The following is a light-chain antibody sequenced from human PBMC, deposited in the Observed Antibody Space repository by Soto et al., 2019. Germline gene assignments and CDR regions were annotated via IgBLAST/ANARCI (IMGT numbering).Light chain of an antibody. CDR2: GNS. CDR1: SSNIGAGYD. J-gene: IGLJ1*01. Sequence: QSVLTQPPSVSGAPGQRVTISCTGSSSNIGAGYDVHWYQQLPGTAPKLLIYGNSNRPSGVPDRFSGAKSGTSASLAITGRQAEEGADYYCQSYDSSLSGYVFGTGTKLTVL. CDR3: QSYDSSLSGYV. V-gene: IGLV1-40*01.